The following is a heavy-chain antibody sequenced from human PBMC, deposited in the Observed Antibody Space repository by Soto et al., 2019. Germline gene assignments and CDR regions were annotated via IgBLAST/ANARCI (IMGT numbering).Heavy chain of an antibody. J-gene: IGHJ4*02. CDR2: ITATGDRT. D-gene: IGHD3-22*01. V-gene: IGHV3-23*01. Sequence: GGSLRLSCADSGFRFSSYSMSWVRQTPGKGLEWVAAITATGDRTYYADSVTGRFTISRDNSKKTHYLQRTSLRAEDTAMYYCATMNGYFEYWGQGTPVTVSS. CDR1: GFRFSSYS. CDR3: ATMNGYFEY.